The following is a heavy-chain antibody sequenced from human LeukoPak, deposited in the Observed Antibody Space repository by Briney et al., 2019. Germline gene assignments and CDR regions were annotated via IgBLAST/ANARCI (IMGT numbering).Heavy chain of an antibody. CDR1: GFTFSSYG. V-gene: IGHV3-23*01. CDR2: ISGSGGST. D-gene: IGHD5-12*01. Sequence: GGSLRLSCAASGFTFSSYGMSWVRQAPGKGLEWVSAISGSGGSTYYADSVKGRFTISRDNSKNTLYLQMNSLRAEDTAVYYCAKPVAPNYYYYYMDVWGKGTTVTVSS. J-gene: IGHJ6*03. CDR3: AKPVAPNYYYYYMDV.